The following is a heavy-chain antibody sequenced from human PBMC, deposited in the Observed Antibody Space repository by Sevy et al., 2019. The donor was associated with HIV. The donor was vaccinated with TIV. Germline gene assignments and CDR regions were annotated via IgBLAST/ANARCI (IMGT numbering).Heavy chain of an antibody. CDR1: GFTFDDYA. CDR2: ITRNSYEAYGGTT. D-gene: IGHD5-12*01. V-gene: IGHV3-49*03. J-gene: IGHJ4*02. CDR3: SRGLATADTPEYYFDY. Sequence: GGSLRLSCTASGFTFDDYAMSWFRQAPGKGLDWVAFITRNSYEAYGGTTEYAASVKGRFIISRDDSKSIAYLQMNSLKTVDTAVYYCSRGLATADTPEYYFDYWGQGSLVTVSS.